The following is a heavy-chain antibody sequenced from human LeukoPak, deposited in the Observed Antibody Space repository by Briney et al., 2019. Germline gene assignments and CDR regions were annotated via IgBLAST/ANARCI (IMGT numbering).Heavy chain of an antibody. D-gene: IGHD6-13*01. V-gene: IGHV3-74*01. Sequence: GGSLRLSCAASGFTFSSYWMHWVRQAPGMGLVWVSCINSDGSTTTYADSVKGRFTISRDNAKNTLYLQMNSLRAEDTAVYYCARAGQQQLGYNWFDPWGQGTLVTVSS. J-gene: IGHJ5*02. CDR1: GFTFSSYW. CDR3: ARAGQQQLGYNWFDP. CDR2: INSDGSTT.